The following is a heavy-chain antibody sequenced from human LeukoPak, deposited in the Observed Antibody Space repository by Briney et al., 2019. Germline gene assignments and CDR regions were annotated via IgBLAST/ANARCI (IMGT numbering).Heavy chain of an antibody. CDR3: ARDALGYCSGGSCYPPLDY. V-gene: IGHV4-39*07. D-gene: IGHD2-15*01. CDR2: IYYSGST. CDR1: GGSISSGSYY. Sequence: SETLSLTCTVSGGSISSGSYYWSWIRQPAGKGLEWIGSIYYSGSTYYNPSLKSRVTISVDTSKNQFSLKLSSVTAADTAVYYCARDALGYCSGGSCYPPLDYWGQGTLVTVSS. J-gene: IGHJ4*02.